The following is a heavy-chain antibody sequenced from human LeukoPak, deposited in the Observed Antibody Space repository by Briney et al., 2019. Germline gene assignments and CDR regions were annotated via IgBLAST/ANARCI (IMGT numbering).Heavy chain of an antibody. Sequence: PSETLSLTCSVSGRSIRSYYWSWIRQPPGKGLEWIGYIYYSGSTNYNPSLKSRVTISVDTSKNQFSLRLSSVTAADTAVYYCARYYDRSGYYFDYWGQGTLVTVSS. D-gene: IGHD3-22*01. V-gene: IGHV4-59*01. CDR3: ARYYDRSGYYFDY. CDR2: IYYSGST. J-gene: IGHJ4*02. CDR1: GRSIRSYY.